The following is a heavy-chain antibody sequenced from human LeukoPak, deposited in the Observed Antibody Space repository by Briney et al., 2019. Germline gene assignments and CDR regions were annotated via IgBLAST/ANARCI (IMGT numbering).Heavy chain of an antibody. Sequence: GGSLRLSCAASGFIFSSYSMNWVRQAPRKGLEWVSSISGSSAYIYYADSVKGRFTISRDSAKNSLYLQMNSLRAEDTAVYYCARGFPYFNYWGQGTLVTVSS. CDR3: ARGFPYFNY. CDR1: GFIFSSYS. D-gene: IGHD2-21*01. CDR2: ISGSSAYI. V-gene: IGHV3-21*01. J-gene: IGHJ4*02.